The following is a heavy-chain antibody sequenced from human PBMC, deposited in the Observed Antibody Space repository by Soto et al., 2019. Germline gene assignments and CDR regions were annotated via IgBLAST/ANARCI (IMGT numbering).Heavy chain of an antibody. J-gene: IGHJ5*02. CDR1: GYTFSNYG. D-gene: IGHD2-2*01. Sequence: QVQLVQSGGEVKRPGASVKVSCKTSGYTFSNYGITWVRQAPGQPLEWLGWISLYSDGTNYAQKFQGRVSMTTDTATTTAYMELRSLRSADPAVYYCARVVPGAEAWFGPWGQGTRVTVSS. CDR3: ARVVPGAEAWFGP. V-gene: IGHV1-18*01. CDR2: ISLYSDGT.